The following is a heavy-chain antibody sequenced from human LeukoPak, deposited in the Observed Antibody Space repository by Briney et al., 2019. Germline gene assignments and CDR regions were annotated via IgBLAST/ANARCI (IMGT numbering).Heavy chain of an antibody. Sequence: GGSLRLSCAASGFTFSSYAMSWVRQAPGKGMEWVSAISGSGGSTYYADSVKSRFTISRDNSTNTLYLQMNSLRAEDTAVYYCEKGFSSSSFLVWGQGTLVTVSS. CDR3: EKGFSSSSFLV. CDR2: ISGSGGST. D-gene: IGHD2-15*01. CDR1: GFTFSSYA. V-gene: IGHV3-23*01. J-gene: IGHJ4*02.